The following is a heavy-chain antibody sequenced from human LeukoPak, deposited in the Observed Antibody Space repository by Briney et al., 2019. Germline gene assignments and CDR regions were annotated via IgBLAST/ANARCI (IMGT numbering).Heavy chain of an antibody. CDR1: GFRFSNSW. J-gene: IGHJ4*02. CDR2: MKTDGTRI. CDR3: ARGADHGGSYYPD. D-gene: IGHD3-10*01. Sequence: PGGSLRLSCAASGFRFSNSWMYWVRQGPGKGPVWVSRMKTDGTRIEYADSVKGRFTISRDNAKITLFLQMSSLRVEDTAVYYCARGADHGGSYYPDWGQGTRVTVSS. V-gene: IGHV3-74*01.